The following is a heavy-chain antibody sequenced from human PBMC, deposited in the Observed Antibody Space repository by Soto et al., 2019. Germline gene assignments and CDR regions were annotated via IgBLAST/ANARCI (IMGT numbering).Heavy chain of an antibody. Sequence: GGSLRVSCATSGSTFSSYAMSWVRRAPGKGLEWVSGISWNSNSIGYADSVKGRFTISRDNAKNSLYLQMNSLRPEDTALYYCAKDAGPWATAVDTRGQGDAVTISS. CDR3: AKDAGPWATAVDT. V-gene: IGHV3-9*01. CDR1: GSTFSSYA. J-gene: IGHJ5*02. CDR2: ISWNSNSI. D-gene: IGHD1-26*01.